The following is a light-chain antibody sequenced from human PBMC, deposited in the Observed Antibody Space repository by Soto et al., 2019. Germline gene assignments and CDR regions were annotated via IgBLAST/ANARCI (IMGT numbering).Light chain of an antibody. CDR2: DAS. J-gene: IGKJ4*01. CDR3: QQYNSYLLT. Sequence: DIQMTQSPSTLSASVGDRVTITCRASQSISSWLAWYQQKPGKAPKLRIYDASSLESGVPSRFSGSGSGTEFTLTISSLQPDDFATYYCQQYNSYLLTFGGGTKVEIK. CDR1: QSISSW. V-gene: IGKV1-5*01.